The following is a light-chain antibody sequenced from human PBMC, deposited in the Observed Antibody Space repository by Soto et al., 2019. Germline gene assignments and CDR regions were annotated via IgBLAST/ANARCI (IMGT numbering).Light chain of an antibody. CDR1: QSLLHSNGYNY. CDR2: LGS. V-gene: IGKV2-28*01. Sequence: DIVMTQSPLSLPVTPGEPASISCRSSQSLLHSNGYNYFDWYLQRPGQSPQLLIYLGSNRASGVPDRFSGSGSGTDFTLKISRVEAEDVGVYYCMQSLQTPFTFGPGTKVDFK. CDR3: MQSLQTPFT. J-gene: IGKJ3*01.